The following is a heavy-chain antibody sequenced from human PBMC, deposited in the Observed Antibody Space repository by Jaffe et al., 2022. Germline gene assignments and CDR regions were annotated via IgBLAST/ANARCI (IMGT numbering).Heavy chain of an antibody. D-gene: IGHD2-15*01. J-gene: IGHJ6*03. Sequence: QVQLVESGGGLVKPGGSLRLSCAASGFTFSDYYMSWIRQAPGKGLEWVSYISSSGSTIYYADSVKGRFTISRDNAKNSLYLQMNSLRAEDTAVYYCARGTPYCSGGSCYNHYYYYYYMDVWGKGTTVTVSS. CDR3: ARGTPYCSGGSCYNHYYYYYYMDV. V-gene: IGHV3-11*01. CDR1: GFTFSDYY. CDR2: ISSSGSTI.